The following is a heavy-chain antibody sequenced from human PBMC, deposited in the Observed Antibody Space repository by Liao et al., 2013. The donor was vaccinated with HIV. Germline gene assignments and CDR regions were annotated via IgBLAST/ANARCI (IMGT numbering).Heavy chain of an antibody. V-gene: IGHV4-34*02. CDR1: GGSFSGYY. D-gene: IGHD3-10*01. Sequence: QVQLQQWGAGLVKPSETLSLTCTLYGGSFSGYYWTWIRQPPGKGLEWVGEIKNTGTTNFNPSLRSRVTISVDTSKNQLSLKLTSMTAADAAVYYCARGRGYYDSGPHFLYYYYYMDVWGEGTTVSVS. CDR3: ARGRGYYDSGPHFLYYYYYMDV. CDR2: IKNTGTT. J-gene: IGHJ6*03.